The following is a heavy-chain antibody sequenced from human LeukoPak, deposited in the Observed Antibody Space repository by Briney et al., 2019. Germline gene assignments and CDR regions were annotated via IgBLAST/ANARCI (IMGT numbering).Heavy chain of an antibody. V-gene: IGHV4-61*01. J-gene: IGHJ4*02. Sequence: SETLSLTCTVSGGSLSSDNYYWSWIRQPPGKGLEWIGYISYSGSTNYNPSLKSRLTISVDTSKNQFSLKLSSVTAADTAVYYCARRGSGYYAHFDYWGQGTLVPVSS. CDR1: GGSLSSDNYY. CDR3: ARRGSGYYAHFDY. D-gene: IGHD3-22*01. CDR2: ISYSGST.